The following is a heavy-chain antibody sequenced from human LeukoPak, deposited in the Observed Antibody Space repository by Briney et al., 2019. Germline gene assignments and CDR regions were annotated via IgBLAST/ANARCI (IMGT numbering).Heavy chain of an antibody. CDR3: AKEDWALGIFAFDI. Sequence: GGSLRLSCAGSGFTFSNYGMSWVRQAPGKGLEWVSTISNRGGNIYYADSVKGRFTISRDNSKNTLYLQMNSLRAEDTAVYYCAKEDWALGIFAFDIWGQGTMVTVSS. J-gene: IGHJ3*02. CDR2: ISNRGGNI. V-gene: IGHV3-23*01. CDR1: GFTFSNYG. D-gene: IGHD7-27*01.